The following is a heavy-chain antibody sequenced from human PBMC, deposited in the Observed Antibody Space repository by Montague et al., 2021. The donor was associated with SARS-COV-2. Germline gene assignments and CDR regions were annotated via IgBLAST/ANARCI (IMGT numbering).Heavy chain of an antibody. CDR1: GGSISSYY. Sequence: SETLSLTCTVSGGSISSYYYCWIRQPPGKGLEWMWYIYYSWGTNXNSSLKSRVTISVDTSKNQSSLKLSSVTAADTAVYYCARGSGWMGYAFDIWGQGTMVTVSS. CDR2: IYYSWGT. J-gene: IGHJ3*02. V-gene: IGHV4-59*01. D-gene: IGHD6-19*01. CDR3: ARGSGWMGYAFDI.